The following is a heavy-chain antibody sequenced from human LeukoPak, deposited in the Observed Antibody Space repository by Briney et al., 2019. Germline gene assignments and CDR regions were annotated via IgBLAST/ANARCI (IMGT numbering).Heavy chain of an antibody. J-gene: IGHJ4*02. CDR2: ISWNSGSI. CDR1: GFTFDDYA. CDR3: ANLNFPEG. V-gene: IGHV3-9*01. Sequence: GGSLRLSCAASGFTFDDYAMHWVRQAPGKGLEWVSGISWNSGSIGYADSVKGRFTISRDNAKNSLYLQMNSLRAEDTAVYYCANLNFPEGWGQGTLVTVSS.